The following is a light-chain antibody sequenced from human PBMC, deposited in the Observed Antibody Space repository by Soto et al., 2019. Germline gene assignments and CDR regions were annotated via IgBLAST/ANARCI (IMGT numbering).Light chain of an antibody. V-gene: IGKV1-5*01. J-gene: IGKJ1*01. CDR2: DAS. CDR3: QQYNSFTWT. CDR1: QSISSW. Sequence: DIQMTQSPSTLSASVGDRVTITCRASQSISSWLAWYQQTPGKAPKILIYDASSLESGVPSRFRGSGSGTEFTLPLSRLQPDDFETYYCQQYNSFTWTFGQGTKVDIK.